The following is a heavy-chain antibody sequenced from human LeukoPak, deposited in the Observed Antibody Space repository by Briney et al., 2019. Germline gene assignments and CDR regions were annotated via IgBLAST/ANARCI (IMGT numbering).Heavy chain of an antibody. Sequence: GASVKVSCKASGYTFTSYYMHWVRQAPGQGLEWMGIINPSGGSTSYAQKFQGRVTMTRDTSTSTVYMELSSLRSEDTAVYYCARDLGTYSGYDNNWFDPWGQGTLVTVSS. V-gene: IGHV1-46*01. CDR3: ARDLGTYSGYDNNWFDP. CDR1: GYTFTSYY. CDR2: INPSGGST. D-gene: IGHD5-12*01. J-gene: IGHJ5*02.